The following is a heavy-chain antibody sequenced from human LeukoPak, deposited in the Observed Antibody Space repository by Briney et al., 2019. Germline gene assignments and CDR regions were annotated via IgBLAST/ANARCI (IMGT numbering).Heavy chain of an antibody. J-gene: IGHJ4*02. CDR3: ARVADILTGYSHFDY. Sequence: SETLSLTCTVSGGSLSSYYWSWIRQPPGKGLEWIGYIYYSGSTNYNPSLKSRVTISVDTSKNQFSLKLSSVTAADTAVYYCARVADILTGYSHFDYWGQGTLVTVSS. D-gene: IGHD3-9*01. V-gene: IGHV4-59*01. CDR2: IYYSGST. CDR1: GGSLSSYY.